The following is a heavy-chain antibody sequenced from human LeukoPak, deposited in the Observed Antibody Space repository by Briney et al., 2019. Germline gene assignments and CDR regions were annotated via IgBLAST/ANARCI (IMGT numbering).Heavy chain of an antibody. J-gene: IGHJ4*02. CDR1: GFTFSSYA. Sequence: PGGSLRLSCAASGFTFSSYAMSWVRQAPGKGLEWVSAISGSGGSTYYADSVKGRFTISRDNAKNSLYLQMNSLRAEDTALYYCARAGYCGGDCYFFDYWGQGTLVTVSS. CDR2: ISGSGGST. CDR3: ARAGYCGGDCYFFDY. V-gene: IGHV3-23*01. D-gene: IGHD2-21*02.